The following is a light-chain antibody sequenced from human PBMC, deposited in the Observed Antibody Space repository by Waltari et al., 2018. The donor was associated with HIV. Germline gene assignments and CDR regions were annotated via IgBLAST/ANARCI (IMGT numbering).Light chain of an antibody. CDR1: CSHIGSMD. V-gene: IGLV1-51*02. CDR3: GTWETNLSAWV. CDR2: ENN. J-gene: IGLJ3*02. Sequence: QYVLTQPPSVAAAAGRKATISCSGGCSHIGSMDVAWYQQRPGAAPKLVIYENNTRPAGMPDRYSGSNSGTAATLSITGRQSGDEADYYCGTWETNLSAWVFCGGTKLTVL.